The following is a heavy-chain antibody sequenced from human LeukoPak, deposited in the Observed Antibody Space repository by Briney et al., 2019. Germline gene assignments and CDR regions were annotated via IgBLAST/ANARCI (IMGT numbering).Heavy chain of an antibody. Sequence: SETLSLTCTVSGVSISSYYWSWIRQPPGKGLEWIGYIYYSGSTNYNPSLKSRVTISVDTSKNQFSLKLSSVTAADTAVYYCARDHDYGDSSWFDPWGQGTLVTVSS. CDR1: GVSISSYY. V-gene: IGHV4-59*01. CDR3: ARDHDYGDSSWFDP. J-gene: IGHJ5*02. CDR2: IYYSGST. D-gene: IGHD4-17*01.